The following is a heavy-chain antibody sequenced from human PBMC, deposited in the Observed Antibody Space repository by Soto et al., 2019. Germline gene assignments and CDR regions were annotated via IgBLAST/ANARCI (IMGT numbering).Heavy chain of an antibody. CDR2: IYYSRYT. J-gene: IGHJ6*02. CDR3: ARHNGPLYVGYYYDMDV. CDR1: GGSISSISYY. Sequence: QLQLQESGPGLMKPSETLSLTCSVSGGSISSISYYWGWIRQPPGKGLEWIGSIYYSRYTYYNPSLKGRVTISVDTSKNQSSLKLSSVTAADTAVYYCARHNGPLYVGYYYDMDVWGQGTTVTVSS. V-gene: IGHV4-39*01. D-gene: IGHD3-16*01.